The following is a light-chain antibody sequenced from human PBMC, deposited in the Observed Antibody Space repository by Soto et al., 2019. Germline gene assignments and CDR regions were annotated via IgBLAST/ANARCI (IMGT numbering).Light chain of an antibody. V-gene: IGKV1-39*01. J-gene: IGKJ4*01. CDR3: QQIYSAPLT. CDR1: QSITTY. Sequence: DIHMTQSASSLSSSVGDRVIITCGASQSITTYLNWYRQKPGKAPKLLIYAASSLQSGVPSRFSGSGSETEFTLSISSLQPEDFATYFCQQIYSAPLTFGGGTKVDIK. CDR2: AAS.